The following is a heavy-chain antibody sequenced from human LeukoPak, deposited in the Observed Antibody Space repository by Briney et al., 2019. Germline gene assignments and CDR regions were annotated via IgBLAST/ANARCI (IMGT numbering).Heavy chain of an antibody. Sequence: PGRSLRLSCAASGFTFSSYAMHWVRQAPGKGLEWVAVISYDGSNKYYADSVKGRFTISRDNSKNTLYLQMNSLRAEDTAVYYCARDSVMFCSRPSCYGGSFDCWGQGTLVTVSS. J-gene: IGHJ4*02. CDR2: ISYDGSNK. CDR1: GFTFSSYA. CDR3: ARDSVMFCSRPSCYGGSFDC. V-gene: IGHV3-30-3*01. D-gene: IGHD2-2*01.